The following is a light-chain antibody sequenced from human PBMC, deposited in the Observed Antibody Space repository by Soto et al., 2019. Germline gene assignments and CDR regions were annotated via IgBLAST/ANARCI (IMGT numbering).Light chain of an antibody. CDR1: QSVISY. CDR3: QQRYNWPPIT. Sequence: EIVLTPSPATLSSSPCERATLSLRSSQSVISYLAWYQQKPGQATRLLIYDASNRATGIPARFSGSGSGTDFTLTISSLEPEDFAVYYCQQRYNWPPITFGQGTRLEIK. V-gene: IGKV3-11*01. CDR2: DAS. J-gene: IGKJ5*01.